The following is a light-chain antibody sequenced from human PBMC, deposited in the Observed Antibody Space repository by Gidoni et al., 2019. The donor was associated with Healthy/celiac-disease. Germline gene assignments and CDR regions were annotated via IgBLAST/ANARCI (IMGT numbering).Light chain of an antibody. CDR3: QQYNNWPPWT. Sequence: EIVMTQSPATLSLSPGERATLSCRASQRVSSNLAWYQQKPGQAPRLLIYGAATRATGIPARFRGSGSGTEFTLTISSLQSEDFAVYYCQQYNNWPPWTFGQGTKVEIK. V-gene: IGKV3-15*01. CDR1: QRVSSN. J-gene: IGKJ1*01. CDR2: GAA.